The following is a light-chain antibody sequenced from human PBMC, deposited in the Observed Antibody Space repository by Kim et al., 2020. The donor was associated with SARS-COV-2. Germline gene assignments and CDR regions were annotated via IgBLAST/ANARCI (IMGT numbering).Light chain of an antibody. J-gene: IGLJ3*02. CDR1: GPNSGSNT. CDR2: SNN. Sequence: GQRVTVTCSGSGPNSGSNTVNWYQQIPGPAPTPLIYSNNQRPSGVPDRFSGSKSGTSASLAISGLQSGDEADYYCAAWDDSLNGRVFGGGTQLTVL. CDR3: AAWDDSLNGRV. V-gene: IGLV1-44*01.